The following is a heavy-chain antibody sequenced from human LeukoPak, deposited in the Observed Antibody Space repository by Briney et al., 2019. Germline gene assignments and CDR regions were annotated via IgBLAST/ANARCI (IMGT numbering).Heavy chain of an antibody. V-gene: IGHV4-59*08. CDR3: ARHGIAVAGVHLDY. CDR1: GGSISSYY. J-gene: IGHJ4*02. D-gene: IGHD6-19*01. Sequence: SETLSLTCTVSGGSISSYYWSWIRQPPGKGLEWIGYIYYSGSTNYNPSLKSRVTISVDTSKNQFSLKLSSVTAADTAVYYCARHGIAVAGVHLDYWGQGTLVTVSS. CDR2: IYYSGST.